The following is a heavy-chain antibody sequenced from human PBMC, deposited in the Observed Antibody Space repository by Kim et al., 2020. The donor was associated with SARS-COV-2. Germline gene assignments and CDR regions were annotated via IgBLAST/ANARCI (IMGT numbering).Heavy chain of an antibody. J-gene: IGHJ3*02. CDR3: AKDEGYSSRWYGAFDI. V-gene: IGHV3-30*02. D-gene: IGHD6-19*01. Sequence: SVKGRFTISRDNSKNTLYVQMNSLRPEDTAVYYCAKDEGYSSRWYGAFDIWGQGTMVTVSS.